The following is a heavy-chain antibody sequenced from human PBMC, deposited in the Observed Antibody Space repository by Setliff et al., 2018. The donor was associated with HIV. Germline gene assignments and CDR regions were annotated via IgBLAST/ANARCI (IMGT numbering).Heavy chain of an antibody. CDR1: GVSISSSSYY. CDR3: GNQAVVQADMDYYYYIDV. Sequence: SETLSLTCTVSGVSISSSSYYWGWIRQPPGKGLEWIGSIHESGSTHYNPSLNSRVTISVDTSKNQFSLKLSAVTAADTAVYYCGNQAVVQADMDYYYYIDVWGKGTKVTVSS. D-gene: IGHD2-2*01. V-gene: IGHV4-39*01. CDR2: IHESGST. J-gene: IGHJ6*03.